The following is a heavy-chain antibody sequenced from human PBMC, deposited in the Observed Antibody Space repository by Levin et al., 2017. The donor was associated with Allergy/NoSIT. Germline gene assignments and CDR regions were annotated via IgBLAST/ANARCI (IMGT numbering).Heavy chain of an antibody. CDR3: ARGDPTSYFDY. V-gene: IGHV3-53*01. CDR1: GITVSSTY. D-gene: IGHD5-24*01. CDR2: IYTGEST. J-gene: IGHJ4*02. Sequence: GGSLRLSCAASGITVSSTYMSWVRQAPGKGLEWVSSIYTGESTFYADSVKGRFTISVDKSKNTLYLQMNSLTAEDTAVYYCARGDPTSYFDYWGQGTPVTVSS.